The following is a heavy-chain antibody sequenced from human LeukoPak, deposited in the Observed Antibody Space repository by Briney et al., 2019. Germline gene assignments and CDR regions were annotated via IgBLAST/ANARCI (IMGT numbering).Heavy chain of an antibody. CDR2: IRYDGSDK. CDR1: GFTFSSYN. D-gene: IGHD3-9*01. CDR3: ARVFYDILTGYYTEEYFQH. J-gene: IGHJ1*01. V-gene: IGHV3-30*02. Sequence: GGSLRLSCAASGFTFSSYNMHWVRQAPGEGLEWVAHIRYDGSDKSYADSVKGRFTVSIDNSKNTLYLHMTSLRAEDTAVYYCARVFYDILTGYYTEEYFQHWGQGTLVTVPS.